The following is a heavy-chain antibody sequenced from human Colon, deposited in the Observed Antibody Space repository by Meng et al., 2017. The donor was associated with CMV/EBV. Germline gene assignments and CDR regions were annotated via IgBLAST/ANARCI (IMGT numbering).Heavy chain of an antibody. V-gene: IGHV4-59*01. Sequence: GSLRLSCTVSGGSISSYYWSWIRQPPGKGLEWIGYIYYSGSTNYNPSLKSRVTISVDTSKNQFSLKLSSVTAVDTAVYYCAREGRGIAVAGTIHYYYGMDVWGQGTTVTVSS. J-gene: IGHJ6*02. CDR1: GGSISSYY. CDR2: IYYSGST. D-gene: IGHD6-19*01. CDR3: AREGRGIAVAGTIHYYYGMDV.